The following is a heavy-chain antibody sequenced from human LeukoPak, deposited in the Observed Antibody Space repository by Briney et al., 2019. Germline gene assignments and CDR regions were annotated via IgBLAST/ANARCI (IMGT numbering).Heavy chain of an antibody. D-gene: IGHD4-17*01. V-gene: IGHV3-74*01. Sequence: PAGGSLRLSCAASGFTFSSYWMHWVRQAPGEGLVWVSRINSDGSSTSYADSVKGRFTISRDNAKNTLYLQMNSLRAEDTAVYYCARGDYGDFTAGKDYWGQGTLVTVSS. CDR2: INSDGSST. CDR1: GFTFSSYW. J-gene: IGHJ4*02. CDR3: ARGDYGDFTAGKDY.